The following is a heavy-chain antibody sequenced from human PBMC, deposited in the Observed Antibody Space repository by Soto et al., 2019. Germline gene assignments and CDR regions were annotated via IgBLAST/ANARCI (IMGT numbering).Heavy chain of an antibody. CDR1: GVTFSSYS. CDR3: ARTGSGYHNDAFDI. J-gene: IGHJ3*02. CDR2: ISSSSSTI. V-gene: IGHV3-48*02. Sequence: GGSLRLSCAASGVTFSSYSMNWVRQAPGKGLEWVSYISSSSSTIYYADSVKGRFTISRDNAKNSLYLQMNSLRDEDTAVYYCARTGSGYHNDAFDIWGQGTMVTVSS. D-gene: IGHD3-3*01.